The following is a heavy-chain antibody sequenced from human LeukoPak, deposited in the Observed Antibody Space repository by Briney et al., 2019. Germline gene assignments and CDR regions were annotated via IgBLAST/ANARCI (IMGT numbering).Heavy chain of an antibody. J-gene: IGHJ6*03. CDR1: GYTFTGYY. CDR3: ARGAPAAPYYYYYMDV. D-gene: IGHD2-2*01. CDR2: INPNSGGT. Sequence: GASVKVSCKASGYTFTGYYMHWVRQAPGQGLEWMGRINPNSGGTNYAQKFQGRVTMTRDTSISTAYMELSSLRSEDTAVYYCARGAPAAPYYYYYMDVWGKGTTVTVSS. V-gene: IGHV1-2*06.